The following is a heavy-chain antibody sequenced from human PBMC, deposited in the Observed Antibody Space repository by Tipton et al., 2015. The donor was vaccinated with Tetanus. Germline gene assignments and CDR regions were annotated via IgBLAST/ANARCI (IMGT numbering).Heavy chain of an antibody. D-gene: IGHD2-21*02. CDR1: GFTFSNYW. Sequence: SLRLSCVASGFTFSNYWMSWVRQAPGKGLEWVANIKQDGSGEYYVESVKGRFSISRDNAKNSVYLQMNSLRVEDTALYYCAREVKGDLDSWGQGTLVTVSS. J-gene: IGHJ4*02. CDR2: IKQDGSGE. CDR3: AREVKGDLDS. V-gene: IGHV3-7*01.